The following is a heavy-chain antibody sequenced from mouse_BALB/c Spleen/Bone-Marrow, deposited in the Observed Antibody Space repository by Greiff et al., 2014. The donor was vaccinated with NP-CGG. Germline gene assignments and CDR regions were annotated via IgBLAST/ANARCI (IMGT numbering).Heavy chain of an antibody. CDR2: IDPENGDT. CDR1: GFNIKDYY. D-gene: IGHD2-4*01. CDR3: NARGDYDFDYFDY. J-gene: IGHJ2*01. Sequence: EVNLVESGAELVRPGASVKLSCTASGFNIKDYYMHWVKQRPEQGLEWIGWIDPENGDTEYAPKFQGKATMTADTSSNTAYLQLSSLTSEDTAVYYCNARGDYDFDYFDYWGQGTTLTVSS. V-gene: IGHV14-4*02.